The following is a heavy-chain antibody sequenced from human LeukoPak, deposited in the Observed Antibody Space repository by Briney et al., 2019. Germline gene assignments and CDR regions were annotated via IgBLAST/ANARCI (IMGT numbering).Heavy chain of an antibody. V-gene: IGHV1-18*01. D-gene: IGHD6-19*01. CDR2: INTYNGNT. J-gene: IGHJ4*02. CDR1: GYTFSTYG. Sequence: GASVKVSCKASGYTFSTYGITWVRQAPGQGLEWMGWINTYNGNTNYAQKLQGRVTMTTDRSTSTAYMELRSLRSDDTAVYYCARNSHGYSSGWLQFNFDYWGQGTLVTVSS. CDR3: ARNSHGYSSGWLQFNFDY.